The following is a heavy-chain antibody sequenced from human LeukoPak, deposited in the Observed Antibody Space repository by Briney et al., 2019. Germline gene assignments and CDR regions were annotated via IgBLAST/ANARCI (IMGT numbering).Heavy chain of an antibody. CDR3: ARDSGTTGEVKFDH. V-gene: IGHV4-34*01. CDR1: GGSFSGYY. D-gene: IGHD3-10*01. CDR2: INHSGST. J-gene: IGHJ5*02. Sequence: SETLSLTCAVYGGSFSGYYWSWIRQPPGKGLEWIGEINHSGSTNYNPSLKSRVTMSIDTSKNQFSLKLSFVTAADTAVYYCARDSGTTGEVKFDHWGQGTLVTVSS.